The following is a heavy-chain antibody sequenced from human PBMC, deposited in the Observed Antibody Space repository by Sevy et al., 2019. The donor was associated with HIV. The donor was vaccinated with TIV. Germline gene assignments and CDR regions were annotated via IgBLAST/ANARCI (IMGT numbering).Heavy chain of an antibody. CDR2: IRYDGSNK. V-gene: IGHV3-30*02. CDR1: GFTFSSYG. D-gene: IGHD3-3*01. J-gene: IGHJ6*02. CDR3: AKESLRFLEWLSAYYGMDV. Sequence: GGSLRLSCAASGFTFSSYGMHWVRQAPGKGLEWEAFIRYDGSNKYYADSVKGRFTISRDNSKNTLYLQMNSLRAEDTAVYYCAKESLRFLEWLSAYYGMDVWGQGTTVTVSS.